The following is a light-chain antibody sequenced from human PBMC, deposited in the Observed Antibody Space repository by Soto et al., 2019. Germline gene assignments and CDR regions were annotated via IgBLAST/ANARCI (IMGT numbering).Light chain of an antibody. CDR1: STDIDCYDY. CDR3: SSCTRRNTVV. CDR2: DVT. V-gene: IGLV2-14*01. J-gene: IGLJ2*01. Sequence: QSALTPPASVYGSPGQSSTMACTGASTDIDCYDYVSWYQHHPGEAPQLLLYDVTNRTSGVSNRFDAYKSGNTASLTISGHQAEDEDDYYCSSCTRRNTVVFGGGTKLTLL.